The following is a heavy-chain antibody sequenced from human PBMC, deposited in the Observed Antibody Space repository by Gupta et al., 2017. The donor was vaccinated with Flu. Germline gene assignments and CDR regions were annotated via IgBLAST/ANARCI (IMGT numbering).Heavy chain of an antibody. CDR1: S. V-gene: IGHV3-43*01. Sequence: SMHWVRRGPGKGLEWVSLIDWDGGVTYYADSVKGRFTVSRDNSKNCLYLQMDSLTTEDTALYYCAKEPSDLGVWGGMDVWGKGTTVTVSS. D-gene: IGHD2-8*02. J-gene: IGHJ6*04. CDR3: AKEPSDLGVWGGMDV. CDR2: IDWDGGVT.